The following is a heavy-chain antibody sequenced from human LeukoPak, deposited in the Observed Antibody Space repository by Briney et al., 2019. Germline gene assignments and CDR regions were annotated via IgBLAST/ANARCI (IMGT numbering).Heavy chain of an antibody. D-gene: IGHD3-10*01. J-gene: IGHJ4*02. CDR1: GGSISSSSYY. V-gene: IGHV4-39*01. Sequence: SETLSLTCTVSGGSISSSSYYWGWIRQPPGKGLEWIGSIYYSGSTYYNPSLKSRVTISVDTSKNQFSLKLSSVTAADTAMYYCATQPTSVWFGESRWGQGTLVTVSS. CDR3: ATQPTSVWFGESR. CDR2: IYYSGST.